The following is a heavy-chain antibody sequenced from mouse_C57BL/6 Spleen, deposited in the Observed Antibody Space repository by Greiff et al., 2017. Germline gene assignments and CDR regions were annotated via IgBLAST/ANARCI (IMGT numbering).Heavy chain of an antibody. CDR3: ARTGDYYDGYYGEEWFAY. D-gene: IGHD2-3*01. CDR1: GYTFTSYW. J-gene: IGHJ3*01. V-gene: IGHV1-64*01. CDR2: IHPNSGST. Sequence: QVQLQQPGAELVKPGASVKLSCKASGYTFTSYWMHWVKQRPGQGLEWIGMIHPNSGSTNYNEKFKSKATLTVDKSSSTAYMQLSSLTSEDSAVYYCARTGDYYDGYYGEEWFAYWGQGTLVTGSA.